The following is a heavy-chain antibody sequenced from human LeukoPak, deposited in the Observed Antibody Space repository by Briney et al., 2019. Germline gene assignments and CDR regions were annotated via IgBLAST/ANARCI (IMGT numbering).Heavy chain of an antibody. Sequence: ASVKVSCKASGGTFSSYAISWVRQAPGQGLEWMGGIIPIFGTANYAQKFQGRVTITTDESTSTAYMELSSLRSEDTAVYYCVTKGYSSGWYNWFDPWGQGTLVAVSS. CDR3: VTKGYSSGWYNWFDP. V-gene: IGHV1-69*05. J-gene: IGHJ5*02. D-gene: IGHD6-19*01. CDR1: GGTFSSYA. CDR2: IIPIFGTA.